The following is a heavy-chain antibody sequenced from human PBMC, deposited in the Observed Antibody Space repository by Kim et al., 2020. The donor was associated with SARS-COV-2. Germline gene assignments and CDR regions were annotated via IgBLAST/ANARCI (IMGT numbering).Heavy chain of an antibody. J-gene: IGHJ4*02. CDR1: GYNFANSW. CDR3: ARRXXAVGTHYFDY. V-gene: IGHV5-51*01. Sequence: GESLKISCKGSGYNFANSWIAWVRQMPGKGLEWMGLIYPGDSDTRYSPSLQGQXPXSAYKPTSTAYLQWSSLKASDTAMXXXARRXXAVGTHYFDYXXQG. D-gene: IGHD6-13*01. CDR2: IYPGDSDT.